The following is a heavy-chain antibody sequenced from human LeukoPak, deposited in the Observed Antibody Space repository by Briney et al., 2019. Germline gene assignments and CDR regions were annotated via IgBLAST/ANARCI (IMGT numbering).Heavy chain of an antibody. J-gene: IGHJ4*02. CDR3: ARVAAGGKGFDY. D-gene: IGHD6-13*01. Sequence: GGSLRLSCAASGFTFSSYDMHWVRHVTGKGLEWVSAIDNGGDTYYPGSVKGRFTISRENAKKSLYLQMNSLRAGDTAVYYCARVAAGGKGFDYWGQGTLVTVSS. CDR1: GFTFSSYD. CDR2: IDNGGDT. V-gene: IGHV3-13*01.